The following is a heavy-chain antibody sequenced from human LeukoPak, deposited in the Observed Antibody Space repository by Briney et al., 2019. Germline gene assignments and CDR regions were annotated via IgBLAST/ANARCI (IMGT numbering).Heavy chain of an antibody. D-gene: IGHD1-7*01. CDR3: ATDLELRKNYYYYGMDV. J-gene: IGHJ6*02. Sequence: GRSLRLSRAASGFTFDDYAMHWVRQAPGKGLEWVSGISWNSGSIGYADSVKGRFTISRDNATNSLYLQMNSLRAEDTALYYCATDLELRKNYYYYGMDVWGQGTTVTVSS. CDR1: GFTFDDYA. V-gene: IGHV3-9*01. CDR2: ISWNSGSI.